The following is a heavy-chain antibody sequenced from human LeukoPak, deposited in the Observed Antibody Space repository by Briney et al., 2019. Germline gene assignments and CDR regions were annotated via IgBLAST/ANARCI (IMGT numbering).Heavy chain of an antibody. CDR2: INPNSGGT. CDR3: ARDPGIAAAGSFDY. J-gene: IGHJ4*02. Sequence: ASVKVSCKASGYTFTGYYMHWMRQAPGQGLEWMGWINPNSGGTNYAQKFQGRVTMTRDTSISTAYMELSRLRSDDTAVYYCARDPGIAAAGSFDYWGQGTLVTVSS. CDR1: GYTFTGYY. D-gene: IGHD6-13*01. V-gene: IGHV1-2*02.